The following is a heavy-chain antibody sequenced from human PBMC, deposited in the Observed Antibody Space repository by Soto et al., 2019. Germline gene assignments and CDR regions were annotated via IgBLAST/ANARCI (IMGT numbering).Heavy chain of an antibody. CDR3: AGGVSTVTKNY. CDR2: INHSGST. Sequence: SETLSLTCAVYGGSFSGYYWSWIRQPPGKGLEWIGEINHSGSTNYNPSLKSRVTISVDTSKNQFSLKLSSVTAADTAVYYCAGGVSTVTKNYWGQATLVTVSS. J-gene: IGHJ4*02. D-gene: IGHD4-17*01. V-gene: IGHV4-34*01. CDR1: GGSFSGYY.